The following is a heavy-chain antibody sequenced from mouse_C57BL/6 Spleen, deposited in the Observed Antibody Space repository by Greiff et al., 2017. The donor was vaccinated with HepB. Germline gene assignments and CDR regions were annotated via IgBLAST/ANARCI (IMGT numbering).Heavy chain of an antibody. CDR2: IRSKSNNYAT. J-gene: IGHJ1*03. CDR1: GFSFNTYA. CDR3: VRHAGGNYWYFDV. Sequence: EVKLVESGGGLVQPKGSLKLSCAASGFSFNTYAMNWVRQAPGKGLEWVARIRSKSNNYATYYADSVKDRFTISRDDSESMLYLQMNNLKTEDTAMYYCVRHAGGNYWYFDVWGTGTTVTVSS. V-gene: IGHV10-1*01. D-gene: IGHD2-1*01.